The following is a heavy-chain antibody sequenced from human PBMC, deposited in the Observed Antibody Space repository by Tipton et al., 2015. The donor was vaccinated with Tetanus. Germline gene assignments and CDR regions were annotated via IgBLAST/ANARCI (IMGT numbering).Heavy chain of an antibody. CDR3: ARHGWLGT. CDR1: GFTVSNDY. V-gene: IGHV3-53*01. D-gene: IGHD6-19*01. CDR2: MYNGRNGDST. J-gene: IGHJ5*02. Sequence: SLRLSCVASGFTVSNDYMTWVRQAPGKGLEWVSTMYNGRNGDSTFYADSVQGRFTISRDSSKNTVNLQMNSLRAEDTAMYFCARHGWLGTWGQGTLVTVSS.